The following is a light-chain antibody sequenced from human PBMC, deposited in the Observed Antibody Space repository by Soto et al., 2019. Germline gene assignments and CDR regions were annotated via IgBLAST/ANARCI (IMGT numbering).Light chain of an antibody. Sequence: QSALTRPASVSGSPGQSVTISCTGTSSDVGGYNYVSWYQQHPGKAPRLMIYEVTNRPSGVSNRFSGSKSGSTASLTISGLQAEDEADYYCRSYTSSITYVFGSGTKV. CDR3: RSYTSSITYV. CDR1: SSDVGGYNY. CDR2: EVT. V-gene: IGLV2-14*01. J-gene: IGLJ1*01.